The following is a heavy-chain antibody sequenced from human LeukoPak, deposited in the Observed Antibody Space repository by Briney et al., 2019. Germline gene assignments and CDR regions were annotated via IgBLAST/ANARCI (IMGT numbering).Heavy chain of an antibody. D-gene: IGHD2-15*01. V-gene: IGHV3-15*01. CDR2: IKNKTDGGTT. Sequence: PGGSLRLSCAASGFTFTNAWMSWVRQAPGKGLEWVGRIKNKTDGGTTDYAAPVKGRFSISRDDSKNTLYLQMNSLKTEDTAVYFCTTVRYCSGGSCRDYWGQGALVTVSS. CDR3: TTVRYCSGGSCRDY. J-gene: IGHJ4*02. CDR1: GFTFTNAW.